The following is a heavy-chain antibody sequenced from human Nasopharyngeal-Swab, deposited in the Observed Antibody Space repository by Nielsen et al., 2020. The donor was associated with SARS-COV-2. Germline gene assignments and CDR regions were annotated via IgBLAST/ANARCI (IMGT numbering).Heavy chain of an antibody. Sequence: GESLKISCTASGFTFDDYAMSWFRQAPGKGLEWVGFIRSKAYGGTTEYAASVKGRFTISRDDSKSIAYLQMNSLKTEDTAVYYCTRETLYDSSGYYRGGAFDIWGQGTMVTVSS. J-gene: IGHJ3*02. CDR2: IRSKAYGGTT. CDR1: GFTFDDYA. D-gene: IGHD3-22*01. CDR3: TRETLYDSSGYYRGGAFDI. V-gene: IGHV3-49*03.